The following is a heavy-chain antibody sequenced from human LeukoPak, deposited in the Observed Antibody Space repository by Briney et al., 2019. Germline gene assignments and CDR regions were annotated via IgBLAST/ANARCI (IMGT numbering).Heavy chain of an antibody. D-gene: IGHD4-11*01. J-gene: IGHJ1*01. Sequence: ASVTVSFKASGDTFTIYAISWLRQAPGQGLEWMGWISAYNGNTYYTQRFQGRVTMNTDTSTSTAYMELRTLRSDDTAFYYCASSPYSTLPLEYFQHWGQGTLVTVSS. CDR1: GDTFTIYA. CDR3: ASSPYSTLPLEYFQH. CDR2: ISAYNGNT. V-gene: IGHV1-18*01.